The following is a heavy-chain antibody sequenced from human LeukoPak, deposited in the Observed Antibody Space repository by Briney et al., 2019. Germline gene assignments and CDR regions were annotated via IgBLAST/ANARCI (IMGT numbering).Heavy chain of an antibody. J-gene: IGHJ4*02. Sequence: PGGSLRLSRAASGFTFDNYAMHWVRQALGKGLEWLSIISWNSGYIGYADSVKGRFTISRDNAKKSLDLQMNSLRAEDTAFYYCAKVRGTYSSGYFFDYWGQGTLATVSS. D-gene: IGHD6-19*01. CDR3: AKVRGTYSSGYFFDY. V-gene: IGHV3-9*01. CDR1: GFTFDNYA. CDR2: ISWNSGYI.